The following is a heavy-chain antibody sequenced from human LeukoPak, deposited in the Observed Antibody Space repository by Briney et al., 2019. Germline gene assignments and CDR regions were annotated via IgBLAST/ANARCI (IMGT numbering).Heavy chain of an antibody. V-gene: IGHV4-59*12. D-gene: IGHD1-14*01. J-gene: IGHJ3*02. CDR2: IYNSGST. CDR1: GGSISIYY. Sequence: SETLSLTCSVSGGSISIYYWSWVRQPPGKGLEWIGYIYNSGSTNYNPSLKSRVTISVDTSKNQFSLKLSSVTAADTAVYYCARDPGTPFNAFDIWGQGTMVTVSS. CDR3: ARDPGTPFNAFDI.